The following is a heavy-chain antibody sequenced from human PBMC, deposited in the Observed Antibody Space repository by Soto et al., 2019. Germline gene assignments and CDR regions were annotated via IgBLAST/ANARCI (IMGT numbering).Heavy chain of an antibody. V-gene: IGHV2-5*02. J-gene: IGHJ5*02. CDR3: AHYVSTSPAGWLDP. CDR2: IYWDDDK. CDR1: GLSLSTSGEA. Sequence: QITLKESGPTLVKPTQTLTLTCTFSGLSLSTSGEAVGWIRQPPGKALEWLALIYWDDDKRYNPTLKTRLTLTKDTSKNPVVLTLTNIDPVDTATYYCAHYVSTSPAGWLDPWGQGILVTVSS. D-gene: IGHD3-10*02.